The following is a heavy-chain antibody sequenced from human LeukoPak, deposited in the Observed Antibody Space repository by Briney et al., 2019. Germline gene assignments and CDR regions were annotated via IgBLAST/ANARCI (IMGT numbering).Heavy chain of an antibody. CDR3: AKGRIQLWPTFFDY. CDR1: GFTFSSYA. J-gene: IGHJ4*02. Sequence: GGSLRLSCAASGFTFSSYAMSWVRQPPGKGLEWVSYTSITSKTIKYADSVKGRFTISRDNAKNSLYLQMNSLRAEDTALYYCAKGRIQLWPTFFDYWGQGTLVTVSS. V-gene: IGHV3-48*01. CDR2: TSITSKTI. D-gene: IGHD5-18*01.